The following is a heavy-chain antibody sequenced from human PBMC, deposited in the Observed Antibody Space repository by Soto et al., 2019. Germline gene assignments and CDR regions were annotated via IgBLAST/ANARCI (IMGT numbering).Heavy chain of an antibody. J-gene: IGHJ5*02. D-gene: IGHD6-13*01. V-gene: IGHV4-34*09. Sequence: LSLTCAVYGGSFSGYYWIWIRQPPGKGLEWIGEINHSGSTNYNPSLKSRVTISVDTSKNQFSLKLSSVTAADTAVYYCARLPQQLVYWFDPWGQGTLVTVSS. CDR1: GGSFSGYY. CDR3: ARLPQQLVYWFDP. CDR2: INHSGST.